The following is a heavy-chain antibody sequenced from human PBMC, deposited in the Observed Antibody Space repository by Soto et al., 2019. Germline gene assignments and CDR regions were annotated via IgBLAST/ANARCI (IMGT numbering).Heavy chain of an antibody. J-gene: IGHJ4*02. CDR2: IYYSGST. D-gene: IGHD6-19*01. Sequence: SETLSLTCTVSGDSISSYYWSWIRQPPGKGLEWIGYIYYSGSTNYNPSLKSRVTISVDTSKNQFSLKLSSVTAADTAVYYCARGRLVDLFFDYWGQGTLVTVS. V-gene: IGHV4-59*01. CDR1: GDSISSYY. CDR3: ARGRLVDLFFDY.